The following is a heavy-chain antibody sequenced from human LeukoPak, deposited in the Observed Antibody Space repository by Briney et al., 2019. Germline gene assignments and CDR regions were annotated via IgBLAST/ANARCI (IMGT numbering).Heavy chain of an antibody. Sequence: SVKVSCKASGGTFSSYAISWVRQAPGQGLEWMGGIIPIFGTANYAQKFQGRVTITTDESTSTAYMELSSLRSADTAVYYCARGGYSSGWPGYYFDYWGQGTLVTVSS. D-gene: IGHD6-19*01. CDR3: ARGGYSSGWPGYYFDY. CDR1: GGTFSSYA. J-gene: IGHJ4*02. V-gene: IGHV1-69*05. CDR2: IIPIFGTA.